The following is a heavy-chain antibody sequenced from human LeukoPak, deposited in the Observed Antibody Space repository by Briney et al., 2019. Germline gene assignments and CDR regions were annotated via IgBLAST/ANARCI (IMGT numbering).Heavy chain of an antibody. J-gene: IGHJ4*02. CDR1: GFTFTTYG. CDR2: IWNDGSYK. V-gene: IGHV3-33*01. Sequence: GGSLRLSCAASGFTFTTYGMHWVRQAPGKGLEWVAVIWNDGSYKHYADSVKGRFTISRDDSKNTIYLQMNSLRAEDTAVYYCARDREYGFDYWGQGTLVTVSS. CDR3: ARDREYGFDY. D-gene: IGHD3-10*01.